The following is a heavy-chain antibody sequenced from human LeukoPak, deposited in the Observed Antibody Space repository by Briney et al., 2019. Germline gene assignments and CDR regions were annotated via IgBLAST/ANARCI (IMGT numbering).Heavy chain of an antibody. CDR2: MNPNSGNT. J-gene: IGHJ4*02. V-gene: IGHV1-8*01. D-gene: IGHD7-27*01. CDR3: AKNTALTGEFES. Sequence: ASVKVSCKASGYTFTSYDVNWFRQATGQGLEWMGWMNPNSGNTGYAQKFQGRVTFTRDTSISTAYMELSSLRSEDTAVYYCAKNTALTGEFESWGQGTLVTVSS. CDR1: GYTFTSYD.